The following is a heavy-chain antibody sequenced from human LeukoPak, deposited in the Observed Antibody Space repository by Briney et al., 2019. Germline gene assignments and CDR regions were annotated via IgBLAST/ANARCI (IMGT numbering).Heavy chain of an antibody. D-gene: IGHD6-13*01. CDR2: TWYDGSSK. V-gene: IGHV3-33*01. Sequence: GGSLRLSCAASGFTFSSYAMHWVRQAPGKGLQWVAVTWYDGSSKYYADSVKGRFTISRDNSKNTLYLQMNSLRAEDTAVYYCARDPPTRQYTNSFSLDYWGQGTLVTVSS. CDR1: GFTFSSYA. J-gene: IGHJ4*02. CDR3: ARDPPTRQYTNSFSLDY.